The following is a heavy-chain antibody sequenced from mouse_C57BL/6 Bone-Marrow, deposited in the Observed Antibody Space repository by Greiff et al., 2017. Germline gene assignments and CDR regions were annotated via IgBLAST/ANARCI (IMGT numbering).Heavy chain of an antibody. CDR1: GYTFTSYG. CDR2: IYPRSGNT. J-gene: IGHJ2*01. Sequence: VQLQQSGAELARPGASVKLSCKASGYTFTSYGISWVKQRTGQGLEWIGEIYPRSGNTYYNEKFKGKATLTADKSSSTAYMELRSLTSEDSAVYVCAGTRRDFDYWGQGTTLTVSS. V-gene: IGHV1-81*01. CDR3: AGTRRDFDY.